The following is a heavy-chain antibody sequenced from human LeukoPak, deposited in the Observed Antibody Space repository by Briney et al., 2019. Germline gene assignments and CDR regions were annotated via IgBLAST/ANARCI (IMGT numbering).Heavy chain of an antibody. J-gene: IGHJ4*02. D-gene: IGHD4-23*01. CDR1: GGSFSGYY. CDR3: ARGREVTRDCDY. CDR2: INHSGST. Sequence: KPSETLSLTCVVYGGSFSGYYWSWIRQSPGQGLEWIADINHSGSTNYNPSLKSRVTISVDTSKNQFSLKLSSVTAADTAAYFCARGREVTRDCDYWGQGTLVSVSS. V-gene: IGHV4-34*01.